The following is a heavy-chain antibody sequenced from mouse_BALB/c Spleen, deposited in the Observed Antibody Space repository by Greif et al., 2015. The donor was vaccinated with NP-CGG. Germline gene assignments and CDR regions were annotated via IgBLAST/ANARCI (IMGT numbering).Heavy chain of an antibody. Sequence: VQLKQSGAELVRSGASVKLSCTASGFNIKDYYMHWVKQRPEQGLEWIGWIDPENGDTEYASKFQGKATMTADTSSNTAYLQLSSLTPEDTAVYYCNAGARATFAYWGQGTLVTVSA. CDR1: GFNIKDYY. CDR3: NAGARATFAY. CDR2: IDPENGDT. V-gene: IGHV14-4*02. D-gene: IGHD3-1*01. J-gene: IGHJ3*01.